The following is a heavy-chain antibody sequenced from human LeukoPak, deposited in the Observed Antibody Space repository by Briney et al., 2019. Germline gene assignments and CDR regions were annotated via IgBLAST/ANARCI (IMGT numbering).Heavy chain of an antibody. CDR1: GFTFSSYA. Sequence: PGGSLRLSCSASGFTFSSYAMHWVRQAPGKGLEWVSGISASGGSTYHAESVKGRFTISRDDSKSTLYLQMDSLRAEDTAVYYCAGDLGFCTSTTCSLHLDKWGQGTLVTVSS. J-gene: IGHJ4*02. CDR2: ISASGGST. D-gene: IGHD2-2*01. CDR3: AGDLGFCTSTTCSLHLDK. V-gene: IGHV3-23*01.